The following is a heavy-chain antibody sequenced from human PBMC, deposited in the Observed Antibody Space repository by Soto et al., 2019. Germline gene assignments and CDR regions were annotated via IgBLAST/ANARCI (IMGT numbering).Heavy chain of an antibody. CDR2: ISYDGSNK. CDR3: ARAYPQVGSNYCDY. D-gene: IGHD1-26*01. Sequence: QVQLVESGGGVVQPGRSLRLSCAASGFTFSSFAVHWVRQAPGKGLEWVAVISYDGSNKYYTDSVKGRFPISRDNYKNTVYLQMNSLRPEDTAVYYCARAYPQVGSNYCDYWGRGTLVTVSS. J-gene: IGHJ4*02. V-gene: IGHV3-30-3*01. CDR1: GFTFSSFA.